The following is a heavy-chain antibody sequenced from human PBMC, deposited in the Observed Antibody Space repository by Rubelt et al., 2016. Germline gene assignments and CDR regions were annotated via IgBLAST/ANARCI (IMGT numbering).Heavy chain of an antibody. CDR1: GGSISSYY. CDR2: IYYSGST. J-gene: IGHJ4*02. Sequence: QVQLQESGPGLVKPSETLSLTCTVSGGSISSYYWSWIRQPPGKGLEWIGYIYYSGSTYYNPSLKSRVTMSVGTAKNQCSLKLRCVSAADTAVYYCASDGRMITCGGVIVPPDYWGQGTLVTVSS. D-gene: IGHD3-16*02. CDR3: ASDGRMITCGGVIVPPDY. V-gene: IGHV4-59*06.